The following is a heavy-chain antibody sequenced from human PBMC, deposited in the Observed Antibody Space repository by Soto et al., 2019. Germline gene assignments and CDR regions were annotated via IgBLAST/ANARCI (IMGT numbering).Heavy chain of an antibody. CDR2: VLYTGSA. J-gene: IGHJ4*02. CDR3: ARSTRSHSEFEY. CDR1: GGSITNSKSY. Sequence: SETLSLTCNVSGGSITNSKSYWAWIRQPPGKGLEWVGSVLYTGSAYYTPSLQSRVTISLDTSKNHFSLRLTSVTAADTAVYFCARSTRSHSEFEYWGQGALVTVSS. D-gene: IGHD1-26*01. V-gene: IGHV4-39*02.